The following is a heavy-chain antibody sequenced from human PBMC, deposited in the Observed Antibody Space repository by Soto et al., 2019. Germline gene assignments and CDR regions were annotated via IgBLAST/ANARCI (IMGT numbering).Heavy chain of an antibody. J-gene: IGHJ4*02. CDR2: IYHSGST. CDR3: AGRIGPSPPEAPGFDY. CDR1: GGSISSGGYS. Sequence: QLQLQESGSGLVKPSQTLSLTCAVSGGSISSGGYSWSWIRQPPGKGLEWIGYIYHSGSTYYNPSLKSRVTRSVDRSKIQFSLKLSSVPAADTAVYYCAGRIGPSPPEAPGFDYWGQGTLVTVSS. D-gene: IGHD2-8*02. V-gene: IGHV4-30-2*01.